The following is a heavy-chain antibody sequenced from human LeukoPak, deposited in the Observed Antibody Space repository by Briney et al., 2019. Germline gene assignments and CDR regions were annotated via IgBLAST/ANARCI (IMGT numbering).Heavy chain of an antibody. CDR2: IKQDGSEK. J-gene: IGHJ3*02. V-gene: IGHV3-7*01. D-gene: IGHD2-8*02. Sequence: GGSLRLSCAASGSTFSRYWMSWARQAPGKGLEWVDNIKQDGSEKYYVDSVKGRFTISRDNAKNSLYLQMNSLRAEDTAVYYCGRDVSRGAGGAFDIWGQGTMVTVSS. CDR1: GSTFSRYW. CDR3: GRDVSRGAGGAFDI.